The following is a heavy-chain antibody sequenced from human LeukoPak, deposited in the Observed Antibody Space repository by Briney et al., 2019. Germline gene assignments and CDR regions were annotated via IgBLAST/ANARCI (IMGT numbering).Heavy chain of an antibody. Sequence: PSETLSLTCTVSGGSISSYYWSWIRQPAGKGLEWIGRIYTSGSTNYNPSLKSRVTMSVDTSKDQFSLKLSSVTAADTAVYYCARDRRAVAGTYNWFDPWGQGTLVTVSS. CDR2: IYTSGST. J-gene: IGHJ5*02. CDR3: ARDRRAVAGTYNWFDP. CDR1: GGSISSYY. D-gene: IGHD6-19*01. V-gene: IGHV4-4*07.